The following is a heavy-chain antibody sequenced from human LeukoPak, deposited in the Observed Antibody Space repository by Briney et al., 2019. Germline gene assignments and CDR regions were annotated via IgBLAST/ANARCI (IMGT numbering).Heavy chain of an antibody. J-gene: IGHJ5*02. V-gene: IGHV3-23*01. CDR2: ISGSGGST. CDR1: GFTVSSNY. CDR3: AIQLRVVGATNH. Sequence: GGSLRLSCAASGFTVSSNYMSWVRQAPGKGLEWVSAISGSGGSTYYADSVKGRFTISRDNSKNTLYLQMNSLRAEDTAVYYCAIQLRVVGATNHWGQGTLVTVSS. D-gene: IGHD1-26*01.